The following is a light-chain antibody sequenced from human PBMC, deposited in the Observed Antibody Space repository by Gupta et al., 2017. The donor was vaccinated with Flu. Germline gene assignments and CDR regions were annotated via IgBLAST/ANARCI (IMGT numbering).Light chain of an antibody. CDR2: DAS. CDR1: QDISKQ. Sequence: SPSSLSASVGDRVTITCQASQDISKQLNWYQQKPGKAPRLLIYDASNLETGVPSRFSGSRAGTDFSVTISSLQAEDMGTDYCQQYEGLPTFGQGTKVEVK. J-gene: IGKJ1*01. CDR3: QQYEGLPT. V-gene: IGKV1-33*01.